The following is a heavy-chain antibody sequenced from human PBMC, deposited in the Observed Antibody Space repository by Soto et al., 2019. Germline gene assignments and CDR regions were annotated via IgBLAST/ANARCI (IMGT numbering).Heavy chain of an antibody. Sequence: GGSLRLSCTASGFTFSNYIMTWVRQAPGKGLEWVSSLSSGSRDVYYADSVKGRFTISRDDAKNSVYLQMNSLRAEDAAVYYCVRGGSSRSYWGRGSLVTVSS. V-gene: IGHV3-21*01. CDR2: LSSGSRDV. D-gene: IGHD3-16*02. CDR1: GFTFSNYI. CDR3: VRGGSSRSY. J-gene: IGHJ4*02.